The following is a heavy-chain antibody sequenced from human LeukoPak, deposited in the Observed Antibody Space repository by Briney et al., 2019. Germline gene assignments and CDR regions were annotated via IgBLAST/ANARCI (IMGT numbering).Heavy chain of an antibody. CDR2: ISYDGSNK. CDR3: ATAWEPEPSDAFDI. Sequence: PGGSLRLSCAASGFTFSSYGMHWVRQAPGKGLEWVAVISYDGSNKYYADSVKGRFTISRDNSKNTLYLQMNGLRAEDTAVYYCATAWEPEPSDAFDIWGQGTMVTVSS. V-gene: IGHV3-30*03. D-gene: IGHD1-26*01. J-gene: IGHJ3*02. CDR1: GFTFSSYG.